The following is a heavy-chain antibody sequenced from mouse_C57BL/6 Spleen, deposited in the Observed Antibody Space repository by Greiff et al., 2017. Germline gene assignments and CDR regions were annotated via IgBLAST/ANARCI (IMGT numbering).Heavy chain of an antibody. CDR3: TSDYRAWFAY. J-gene: IGHJ3*01. V-gene: IGHV1-15*01. CDR2: IDPETGGT. CDR1: GYTFTDYE. D-gene: IGHD2-4*01. Sequence: QVQLKESGAELVRPGASVTLSCKASGYTFTDYEMHWVKQTPVHGLEWIGAIDPETGGTAYNQKFKGKAILTADKSSSTAYMELRRLTSEDSAVYYCTSDYRAWFAYWGQGTLVTVSA.